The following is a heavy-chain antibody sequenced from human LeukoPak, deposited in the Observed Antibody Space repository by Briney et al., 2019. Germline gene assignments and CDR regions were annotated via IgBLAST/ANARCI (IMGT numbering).Heavy chain of an antibody. J-gene: IGHJ4*02. CDR3: ARLDYYDSSGYLDY. Sequence: SETLSLTCTVSGGSISSSSYYWGWIRQPPGKGLEWIGSIYYSGSTYYNPSLKSQVTISVDTSKNQFSLKLSSVTAADTAVYYCARLDYYDSSGYLDYWGQGTLVTVSS. CDR2: IYYSGST. V-gene: IGHV4-39*01. CDR1: GGSISSSSYY. D-gene: IGHD3-22*01.